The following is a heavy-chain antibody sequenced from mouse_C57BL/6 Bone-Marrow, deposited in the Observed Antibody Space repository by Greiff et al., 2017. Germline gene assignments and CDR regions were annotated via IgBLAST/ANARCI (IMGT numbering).Heavy chain of an antibody. Sequence: EVQLQESGAELVRPGASVKLSCTASGFNIKDDYMHWVKQRPEQGLEWIGWIDPENGDTEYASKFQGKATITADTSSNPAYLQLSSLTSEDTAVYYCTERYFDVWGTGTTVTVSS. CDR3: TERYFDV. J-gene: IGHJ1*03. CDR1: GFNIKDDY. CDR2: IDPENGDT. V-gene: IGHV14-4*01.